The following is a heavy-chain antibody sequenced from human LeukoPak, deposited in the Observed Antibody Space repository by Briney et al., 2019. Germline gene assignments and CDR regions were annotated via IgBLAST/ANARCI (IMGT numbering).Heavy chain of an antibody. CDR1: GYTFTGYY. Sequence: VASVKVSCKTSGYTFTGYYMHWVRQAPGQGLEWMGIINPSGGSTSYAQKFQGRVTMTRDMSTSTVYMELSSLRSEDTAVYYCARDRVAVAGFFDYWGQGTLVTVSS. V-gene: IGHV1-46*01. D-gene: IGHD6-19*01. J-gene: IGHJ4*02. CDR3: ARDRVAVAGFFDY. CDR2: INPSGGST.